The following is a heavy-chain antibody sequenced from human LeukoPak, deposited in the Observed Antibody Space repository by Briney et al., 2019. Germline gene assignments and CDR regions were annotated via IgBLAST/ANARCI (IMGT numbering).Heavy chain of an antibody. CDR3: AREYYGSGFMDV. D-gene: IGHD3-10*01. Sequence: SSETLSLTCTVSGAFITSYYWSWIRQPPGKGLEWIGYIYYTGSTNYNPSLKSRVTISVDRSKNQFSLELNSVTAADTAVYYCAREYYGSGFMDVWGQGTTVTVSS. J-gene: IGHJ6*02. V-gene: IGHV4-59*01. CDR1: GAFITSYY. CDR2: IYYTGST.